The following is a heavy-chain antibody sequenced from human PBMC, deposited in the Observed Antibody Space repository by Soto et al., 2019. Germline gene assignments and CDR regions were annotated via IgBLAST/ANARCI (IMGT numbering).Heavy chain of an antibody. J-gene: IGHJ6*01. CDR3: ARGGAVAGTLNFYYYYGMDV. CDR2: INPNSGGT. V-gene: IGHV1-2*04. D-gene: IGHD6-19*01. Sequence: ASVKVSCKASGYTFTGYYMHWVRQAPGQGLEWMGWINPNSGGTNYAQKFQGWVTMTRDTSISTAHMELSRLRSDDTAVYYCARGGAVAGTLNFYYYYGMDVWGQGTTV. CDR1: GYTFTGYY.